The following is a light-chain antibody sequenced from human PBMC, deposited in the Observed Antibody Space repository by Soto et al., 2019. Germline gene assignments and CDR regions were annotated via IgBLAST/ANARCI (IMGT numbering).Light chain of an antibody. J-gene: IGKJ4*01. CDR2: EAS. CDR3: QQRTNWPLT. CDR1: RGISSY. V-gene: IGKV3-11*01. Sequence: ESVFAQYPATLSLSPGGRAPLSFRASRGISSYLGWYQQKPGQPPRLLIYEASNRATGIPARFSGSGSGTDFTLTISSLEPEDFAVYYCQQRTNWPLTFGGGTKVDIK.